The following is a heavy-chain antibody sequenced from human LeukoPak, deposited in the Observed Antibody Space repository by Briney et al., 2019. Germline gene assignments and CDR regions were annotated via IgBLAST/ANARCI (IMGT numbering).Heavy chain of an antibody. D-gene: IGHD6-19*01. CDR3: ARDSTAPPVMYSSGWYVGNYYYYGMDV. Sequence: ASVKVSCKASGYTFTSYGISWVRQAPGQGLEWVGWISSYNGNTNYAQKLQGRVTMTTDTSTSTAYMELRSLRSDDTAVYYCARDSTAPPVMYSSGWYVGNYYYYGMDVWGQGTTVTVSS. J-gene: IGHJ6*02. V-gene: IGHV1-18*01. CDR1: GYTFTSYG. CDR2: ISSYNGNT.